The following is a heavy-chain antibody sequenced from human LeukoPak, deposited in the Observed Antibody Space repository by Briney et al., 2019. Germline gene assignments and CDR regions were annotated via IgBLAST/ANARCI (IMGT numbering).Heavy chain of an antibody. CDR2: ISGSGGST. V-gene: IGHV3-23*01. CDR1: GFSFSNYG. J-gene: IGHJ3*02. D-gene: IGHD2-21*02. CDR3: AKAMNIVVVTALNDAFDI. Sequence: GGSLRLSCAASGFSFSNYGMHWVRQAPGKGLEWVSAISGSGGSTYYADSVKGRFTISRDNSKNTLYLQMNSLRAEDTAVYYCAKAMNIVVVTALNDAFDIWGPGTMVTVSS.